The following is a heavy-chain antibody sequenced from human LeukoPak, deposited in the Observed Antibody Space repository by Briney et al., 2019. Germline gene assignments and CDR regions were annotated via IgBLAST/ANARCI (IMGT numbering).Heavy chain of an antibody. CDR1: GGSISGYY. J-gene: IGHJ6*02. Sequence: SETLSLTCTVSGGSISGYYWSWIRQPPGKGLEWIGYIHYSGSTNYNPSLQSRVTISADTSKSQFSLNLNSVTAADTAVYYCARGTSGLYYYGMDVWGQGTTVTVSS. CDR3: ARGTSGLYYYGMDV. CDR2: IHYSGST. D-gene: IGHD3-3*01. V-gene: IGHV4-59*01.